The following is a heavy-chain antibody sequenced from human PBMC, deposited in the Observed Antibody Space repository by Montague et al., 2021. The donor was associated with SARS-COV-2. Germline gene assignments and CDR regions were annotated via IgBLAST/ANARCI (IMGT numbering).Heavy chain of an antibody. CDR1: GESFSGFF. CDR3: ARWDPQTLTVISLRGKSANDY. D-gene: IGHD4-11*01. J-gene: IGHJ4*02. V-gene: IGHV4-34*01. Sequence: SETLSLTCAVYGESFSGFFWSRIRQPPGKGLEWIAEINDRGVTNXNYNPSLGSRVTISADTSKNQFSLKLRSVTAADTAVYYCARWDPQTLTVISLRGKSANDYWGQGTLVTVSS. CDR2: INDRGVTNX.